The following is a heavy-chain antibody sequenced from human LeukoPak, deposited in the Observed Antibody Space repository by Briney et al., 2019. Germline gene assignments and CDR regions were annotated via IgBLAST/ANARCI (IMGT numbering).Heavy chain of an antibody. V-gene: IGHV3-7*01. CDR1: GFTFSSYG. Sequence: GGSLRLSCAASGFTFSSYGMNWVRQAPGKGLEWVANIKPDGSVGYYVDSVRGRFIISRDNAGNSLYLQMNSLRVEDTAVYYCTQNLVAAAGDHWGQGTLLIVSS. CDR3: TQNLVAAAGDH. D-gene: IGHD6-13*01. J-gene: IGHJ4*02. CDR2: IKPDGSVG.